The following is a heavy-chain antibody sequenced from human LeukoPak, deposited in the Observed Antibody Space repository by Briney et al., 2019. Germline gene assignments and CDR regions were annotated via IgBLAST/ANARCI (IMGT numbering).Heavy chain of an antibody. Sequence: SETLSLTCTVSGNSISSYYWSWIRQPAGKGLEWIGRIYTSGSTNYNPSLKSRVAMSVDTSKNQFSLNLSSVTAADTAVYYCARETTGLARYFDYWGQGTLVTVSS. V-gene: IGHV4-4*07. CDR1: GNSISSYY. CDR3: ARETTGLARYFDY. CDR2: IYTSGST. J-gene: IGHJ4*02. D-gene: IGHD4-17*01.